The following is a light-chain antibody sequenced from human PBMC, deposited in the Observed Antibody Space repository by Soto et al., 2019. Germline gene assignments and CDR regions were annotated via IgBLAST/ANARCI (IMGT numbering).Light chain of an antibody. Sequence: DIQMTQFPSSLSAPVGDRVTITCRASRAISKYVAWYQQKPGKVPKLLIYATSTLQSEVPSRFSASGSGTDFTLTISSLQPEDVATYYCQKHNTAPWTFGQGTKVDIK. CDR3: QKHNTAPWT. V-gene: IGKV1-27*01. CDR2: ATS. J-gene: IGKJ1*01. CDR1: RAISKY.